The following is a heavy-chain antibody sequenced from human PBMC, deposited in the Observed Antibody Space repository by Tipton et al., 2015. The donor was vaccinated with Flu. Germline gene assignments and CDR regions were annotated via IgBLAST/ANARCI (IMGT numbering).Heavy chain of an antibody. CDR1: GYSFTNFW. D-gene: IGHD3-10*01. Sequence: QLVQSGAEVKKSGESLKISCEGSGYSFTNFWIGWVRQMPGKGLEWMGIIHGGNSDTRYSPSFQGHVTISVDKSISTPSLQWSSLRASDTALYYCARLPGGSGKSVAHDYWCQGPLVTFSS. CDR3: ARLPGGSGKSVAHDY. J-gene: IGHJ4*02. V-gene: IGHV5-51*03. CDR2: IHGGNSDT.